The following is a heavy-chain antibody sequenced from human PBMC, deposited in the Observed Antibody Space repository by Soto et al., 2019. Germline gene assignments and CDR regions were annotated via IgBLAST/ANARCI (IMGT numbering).Heavy chain of an antibody. CDR3: ARLIAASYYYYGMDV. CDR1: GGSFSGYY. Sequence: SETLSLTCAVYGGSFSGYYWSWIRQPPGKGLEWIGEINHSVSTNYNPSLKSRVTISVDTSKNQFSLKLSSVTAADTAVYYCARLIAASYYYYGMDVWGQGTRVTVSS. V-gene: IGHV4-34*01. J-gene: IGHJ6*02. CDR2: INHSVST. D-gene: IGHD6-13*01.